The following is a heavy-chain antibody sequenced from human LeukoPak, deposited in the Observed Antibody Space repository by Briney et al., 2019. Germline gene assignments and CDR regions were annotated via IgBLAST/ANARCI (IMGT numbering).Heavy chain of an antibody. CDR3: VKSASTWYLFDY. CDR2: IISNGEST. J-gene: IGHJ4*02. V-gene: IGHV3-64*03. CDR1: GFTFSGYA. D-gene: IGHD6-13*01. Sequence: PGGSLRLSCAASGFTFSGYAMHWVRQAPGKGLEYVSVIISNGESTYYSDSVKDRFTISRDNSKNTLYLQMSSLRPEDTAVYYCVKSASTWYLFDYWGQGTLVTVSS.